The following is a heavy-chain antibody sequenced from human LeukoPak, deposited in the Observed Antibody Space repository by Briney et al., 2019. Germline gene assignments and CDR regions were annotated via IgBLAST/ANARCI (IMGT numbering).Heavy chain of an antibody. CDR2: IYYSGST. CDR1: GGSISSYY. CDR3: ARDPSTYSSSWPYGMDV. V-gene: IGHV4-59*01. D-gene: IGHD6-13*01. Sequence: SETLSLTCTVSGGSISSYYWSWIRQPPGKGLEWIGYIYYSGSTNYNPSLKSRVTTSVDTSKNQFSLKLSSVTAADTAVYYCARDPSTYSSSWPYGMDVWGQGTTVTVSS. J-gene: IGHJ6*02.